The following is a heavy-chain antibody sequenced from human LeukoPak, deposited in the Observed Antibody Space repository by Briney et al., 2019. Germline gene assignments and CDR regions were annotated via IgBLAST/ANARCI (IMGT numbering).Heavy chain of an antibody. CDR2: MNPNSGNT. CDR3: ARSCSGGSCYQGGYYYGMDV. J-gene: IGHJ6*02. Sequence: GASVKVSCKASGYTFTSYDINWVRQATGQGLEWMGWMNPNSGNTGYAQKFQGRVTMTRNTSISTAYMELSSLRSEDTAVYYCARSCSGGSCYQGGYYYGMDVWGQGTTVTVSS. CDR1: GYTFTSYD. D-gene: IGHD2-15*01. V-gene: IGHV1-8*01.